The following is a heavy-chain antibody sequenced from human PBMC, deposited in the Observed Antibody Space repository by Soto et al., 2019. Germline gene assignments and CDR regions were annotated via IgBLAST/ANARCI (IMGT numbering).Heavy chain of an antibody. D-gene: IGHD3-10*01. J-gene: IGHJ4*02. CDR3: AREEYYYGSGAFFDY. Sequence: QLVQSGAEGKKPGSSVKVSCKASGGTFSSYTISWVRQAPGQGLGWMGRIIPILGIANYAQKFQGRVTITADKSTSTAYMELSSLRSEDTAVYYCAREEYYYGSGAFFDYWGQGTLVTVSS. V-gene: IGHV1-69*08. CDR2: IIPILGIA. CDR1: GGTFSSYT.